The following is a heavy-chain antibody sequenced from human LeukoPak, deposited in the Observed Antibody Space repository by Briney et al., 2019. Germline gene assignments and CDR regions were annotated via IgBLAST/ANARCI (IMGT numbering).Heavy chain of an antibody. Sequence: PGGSLRLSCAASGFTFSSYAMHWVRQAPGKGLEWEAVISYDGSNKYYADSVKGRFTISRDNSKNTLYLQMNSLRAEDTAVYYCARDFLLWFGESPYGMDVWGQGTTVTVSS. V-gene: IGHV3-30-3*01. CDR2: ISYDGSNK. D-gene: IGHD3-10*01. CDR3: ARDFLLWFGESPYGMDV. CDR1: GFTFSSYA. J-gene: IGHJ6*02.